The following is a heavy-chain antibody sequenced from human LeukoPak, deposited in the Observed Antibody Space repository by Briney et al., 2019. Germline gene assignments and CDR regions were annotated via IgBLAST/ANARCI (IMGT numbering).Heavy chain of an antibody. Sequence: GSSVKVSCKASGGTLSSYAISWVRQAPGQGLEWMGRIIPIFGTANYAQKFQGRVTITTDESTSTAYMELSSLRSEDTAVYYCARDVGANGLSHDKYFQHWGQGTLVTVSS. CDR3: ARDVGANGLSHDKYFQH. D-gene: IGHD1-26*01. CDR1: GGTLSSYA. CDR2: IIPIFGTA. J-gene: IGHJ1*01. V-gene: IGHV1-69*05.